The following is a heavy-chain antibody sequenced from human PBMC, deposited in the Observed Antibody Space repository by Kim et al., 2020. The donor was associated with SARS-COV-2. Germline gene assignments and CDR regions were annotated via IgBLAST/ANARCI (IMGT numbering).Heavy chain of an antibody. CDR1: GGSFSGYY. Sequence: SETLSLTCAVYGGSFSGYYWSWIRQPPGKGLEWIGEINHSGRTNYNPSLKSRVTISVDTSKNQFSLNLNSVTAADTAVYYCARGRIAAAGTRIDWDFDLWGRGTLVTVSS. V-gene: IGHV4-34*01. CDR3: ARGRIAAAGTRIDWDFDL. J-gene: IGHJ2*01. D-gene: IGHD6-13*01. CDR2: INHSGRT.